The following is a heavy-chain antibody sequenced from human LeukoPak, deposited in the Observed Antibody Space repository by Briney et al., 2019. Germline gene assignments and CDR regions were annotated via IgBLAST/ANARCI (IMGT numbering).Heavy chain of an antibody. Sequence: ASVKVSCKASGYTFTGYYMHWVRQAPGQGLEWMGWINPNSGNTGYAQKFQGRVTMTRNTSISTAYMELSSLRSEDTAVYYCARARRMNSGYSSSWYSFNYWGQGTLVTVSS. CDR2: INPNSGNT. CDR3: ARARRMNSGYSSSWYSFNY. CDR1: GYTFTGYY. V-gene: IGHV1-8*02. D-gene: IGHD6-13*01. J-gene: IGHJ4*02.